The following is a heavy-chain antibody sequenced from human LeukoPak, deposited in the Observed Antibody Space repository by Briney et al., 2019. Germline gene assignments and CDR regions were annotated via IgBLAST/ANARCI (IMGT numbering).Heavy chain of an antibody. CDR2: IFYSGST. CDR3: GNSIGDVFIDI. Sequence: SETLSLTCTVSSGSISTSNYYSGWVRQPPGKALEWIVNIFYSGSTYYRPSLNGPLTISLDTSRNPFSLKLNSATPAPTAVYYCGNSIGDVFIDIWGQGTMVTVSS. D-gene: IGHD2-21*01. J-gene: IGHJ3*02. CDR1: SGSISTSNYY. V-gene: IGHV4-39*07.